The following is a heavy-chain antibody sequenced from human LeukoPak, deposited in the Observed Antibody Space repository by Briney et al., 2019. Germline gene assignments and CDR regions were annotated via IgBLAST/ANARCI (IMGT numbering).Heavy chain of an antibody. V-gene: IGHV1-2*02. D-gene: IGHD6-19*01. J-gene: IGHJ5*02. CDR2: INPNSGGT. Sequence: GASVKVSCKASGYTFTGYYMHWVRQAPGQGLEWMGWINPNSGGTNYAQKFQGRVTMTRDTSISTAYMELSRLRSDDTAVYYCARAGIAVAGDWFDPWGQGTLVTVSS. CDR3: ARAGIAVAGDWFDP. CDR1: GYTFTGYY.